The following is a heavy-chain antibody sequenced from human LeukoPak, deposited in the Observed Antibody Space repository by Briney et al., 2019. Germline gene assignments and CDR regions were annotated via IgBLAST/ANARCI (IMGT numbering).Heavy chain of an antibody. CDR2: ISYSGNT. J-gene: IGHJ3*02. Sequence: SETLSLTCTVSGGSIISSDYHWGWVRQPPGKGLEWIGTISYSGNTDYNPSLRSRVTISVNTTNNQYSLRLGSVTAADTAVYHCARHCCSGPAKRVFDIWGQGTMVTVSS. CDR1: GGSIISSDYH. CDR3: ARHCCSGPAKRVFDI. D-gene: IGHD2-15*01. V-gene: IGHV4-39*01.